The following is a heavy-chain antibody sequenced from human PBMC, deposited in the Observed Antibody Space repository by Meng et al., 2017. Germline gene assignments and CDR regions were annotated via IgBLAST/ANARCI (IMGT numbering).Heavy chain of an antibody. CDR3: ARDALLMGCSSSGGAAFDI. Sequence: SVKVSCKASGGTFSSYAISWVRQAPGQGLEWMGGIIPIFGTANYAQKFQGRVTITTDESTSAAYMELSSLRSEDAAVCYCARDALLMGCSSSGGAAFDIWGQGTMVTVSS. CDR2: IIPIFGTA. V-gene: IGHV1-69*05. D-gene: IGHD6-13*01. CDR1: GGTFSSYA. J-gene: IGHJ3*02.